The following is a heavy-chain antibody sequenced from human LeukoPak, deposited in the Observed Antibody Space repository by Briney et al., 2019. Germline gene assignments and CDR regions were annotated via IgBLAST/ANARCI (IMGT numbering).Heavy chain of an antibody. Sequence: AGSLRLSCAASGFTFSSYWMHWVRQPPGKGLVWVSRINSDGGSTTYADSVKGRFTISRDNARNTLYLQMNSLRAEDTAVYYCARSPYGGYGDNWGQGTLVTVSS. CDR3: ARSPYGGYGDN. D-gene: IGHD4-17*01. CDR1: GFTFSSYW. J-gene: IGHJ4*02. CDR2: INSDGGST. V-gene: IGHV3-74*01.